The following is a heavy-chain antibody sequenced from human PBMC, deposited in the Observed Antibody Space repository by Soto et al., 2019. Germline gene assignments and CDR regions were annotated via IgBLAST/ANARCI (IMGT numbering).Heavy chain of an antibody. CDR1: GYTFTTYD. CDR3: ARVAGSPDY. CDR2: LNPKSGNT. Sequence: GASVKVSCTASGYTFTTYDFNWVRQAPGQGLEWMGRLNPKSGNTGSAQKFQGRVTMTRDSSISTVYMELSSLSSDDTAIYYCARVAGSPDYWGQGTLVTVSS. J-gene: IGHJ4*02. D-gene: IGHD1-26*01. V-gene: IGHV1-8*01.